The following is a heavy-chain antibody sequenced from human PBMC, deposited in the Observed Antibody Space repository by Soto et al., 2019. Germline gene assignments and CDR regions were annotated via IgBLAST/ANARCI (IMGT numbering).Heavy chain of an antibody. J-gene: IGHJ4*02. D-gene: IGHD6-19*01. CDR1: GFTFSTYA. CDR2: ISGSGGNA. Sequence: PGGSLRLSCAASGFTFSTYAVSWVRQAPGKGLEWVSAISGSGGNAYYADSVKGRFTIFRDNSKNTLYLQMNSLRAEDTAVYYCAKYNSGWYTGGFDFWGQGTLVTVSS. CDR3: AKYNSGWYTGGFDF. V-gene: IGHV3-23*01.